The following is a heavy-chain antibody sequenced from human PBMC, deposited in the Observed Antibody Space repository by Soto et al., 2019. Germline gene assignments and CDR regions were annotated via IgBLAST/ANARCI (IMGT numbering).Heavy chain of an antibody. CDR1: GYTFNTYY. D-gene: IGHD2-21*02. CDR3: ARGGHIAVVTASFDN. J-gene: IGHJ4*02. CDR2: IHPSGGGT. V-gene: IGHV1-46*02. Sequence: QVQLVQSGAEVRKPGASVKVSCKPSGYTFNTYYLHWLRQAPGQALEWMGVIHPSGGGTTYAQKFLGRVTVTRDTSTTTVFMELSSLRSDDTAVYYSARGGHIAVVTASFDNWGQGTLVTVSS.